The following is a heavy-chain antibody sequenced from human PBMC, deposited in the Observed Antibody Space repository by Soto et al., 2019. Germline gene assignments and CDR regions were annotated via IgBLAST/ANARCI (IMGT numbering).Heavy chain of an antibody. V-gene: IGHV3-33*01. J-gene: IGHJ4*02. D-gene: IGHD3-22*01. CDR2: IWYDGSNK. CDR1: GFTFSSYG. Sequence: PGGSLRLSCAASGFTFSSYGMHWVRQAPGKGLEWVAVIWYDGSNKYYADSVKGRFTISRDNSKNTLYLQMNSLRAEDTAVYYCAREVYYYDSSGPSFEYWGQGTLVTVSS. CDR3: AREVYYYDSSGPSFEY.